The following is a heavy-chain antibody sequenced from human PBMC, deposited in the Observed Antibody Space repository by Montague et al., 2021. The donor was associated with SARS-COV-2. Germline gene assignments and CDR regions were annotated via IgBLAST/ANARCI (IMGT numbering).Heavy chain of an antibody. CDR1: GGSFTGYY. V-gene: IGHV4-34*01. CDR2: INHSGSS. CDR3: ARAQVTIFGLLIMLRAAGAVDV. Sequence: SETLSLTCAVYGGSFTGYYWTWIRQPPGKGLEWIGEINHSGSSNYNPSLESRVTMSVDTYKNQYSLRLNSVSAADTAVDYCARAQVTIFGLLIMLRAAGAVDVWGQGTTVTVSS. D-gene: IGHD3-3*01. J-gene: IGHJ3*01.